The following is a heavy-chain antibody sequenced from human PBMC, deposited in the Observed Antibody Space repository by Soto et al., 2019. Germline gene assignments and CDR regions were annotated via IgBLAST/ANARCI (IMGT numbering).Heavy chain of an antibody. Sequence: GESLKISCKGSGYIFTTYWIAWVRQVPGKGLEWMGIIYPGDSDTRYSPSFQGQVTISVDKSVSTAHLQWSSLKASDTAMYYCARGFPSYFYYGLDVWGQGTTVTVSS. J-gene: IGHJ6*02. CDR2: IYPGDSDT. D-gene: IGHD3-10*01. V-gene: IGHV5-51*01. CDR1: GYIFTTYW. CDR3: ARGFPSYFYYGLDV.